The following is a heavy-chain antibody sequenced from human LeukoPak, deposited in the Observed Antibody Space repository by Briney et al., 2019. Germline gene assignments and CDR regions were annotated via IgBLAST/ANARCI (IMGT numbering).Heavy chain of an antibody. CDR1: GFTVSSNY. CDR3: ARGDCSGGSCYPRGCAFDI. J-gene: IGHJ3*02. D-gene: IGHD2-15*01. CDR2: IYSCGST. Sequence: GGSLRLSCAASGFTVSSNYMSWVRQAPGKGLEWVSVIYSCGSTYYADSVKGRFTISRDNSKNTLYLPMNSLRAEDTAVYYCARGDCSGGSCYPRGCAFDIWGQGTMVTVSS. V-gene: IGHV3-66*03.